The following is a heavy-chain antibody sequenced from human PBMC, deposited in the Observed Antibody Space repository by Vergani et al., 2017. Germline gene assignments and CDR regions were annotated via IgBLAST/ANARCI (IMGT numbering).Heavy chain of an antibody. D-gene: IGHD2-15*01. CDR2: INPNSGGT. V-gene: IGHV1-2*02. CDR1: GYTFTGYY. J-gene: IGHJ5*02. Sequence: QVQLVQSGAEVKKPGASVKVSCKASGYTFTGYYMHWVRQAPGQGLEWMGWINPNSGGTNYAQKFQCRVTMTRDTSISTAYLELSRLRSDDTAVYYCARDRRGCSGGSCYFWFDPWGQGTLVTVSS. CDR3: ARDRRGCSGGSCYFWFDP.